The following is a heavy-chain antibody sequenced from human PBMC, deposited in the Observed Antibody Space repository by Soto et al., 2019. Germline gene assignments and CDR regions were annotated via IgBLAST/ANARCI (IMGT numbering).Heavy chain of an antibody. V-gene: IGHV4-34*01. CDR3: ARDKITGLFDY. Sequence: SDTLSLTCAVSGGSISSGGYSWTWIRQPPGTGLEWIGEINHSGSTNYNPSLKSRVTISVDTSKNQFSLKLTSVTAADTAVYYCARDKITGLFDYWAQGTLVNVSS. CDR2: INHSGST. CDR1: GGSISSGGYS. D-gene: IGHD2-8*02. J-gene: IGHJ4*02.